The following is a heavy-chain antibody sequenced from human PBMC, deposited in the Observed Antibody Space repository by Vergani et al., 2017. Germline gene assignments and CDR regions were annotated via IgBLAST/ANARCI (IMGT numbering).Heavy chain of an antibody. V-gene: IGHV1-18*04. D-gene: IGHD1-26*01. CDR2: IIPILGIA. J-gene: IGHJ3*02. CDR3: ARREVFSGFDAFDI. CDR1: GYTFTSYG. Sequence: QVQLVQSGAEVKKPGASVKVSCKASGYTFTSYGISWVRQAPGKGLEWMGRIIPILGIANYAQKLQGRVTMTTDTSTSTAYMELRSLRSDDTAVYYCARREVFSGFDAFDIWGQGTMVTVSS.